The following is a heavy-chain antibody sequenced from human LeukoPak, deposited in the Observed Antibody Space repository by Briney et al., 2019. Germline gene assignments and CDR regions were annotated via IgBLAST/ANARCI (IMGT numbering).Heavy chain of an antibody. J-gene: IGHJ4*02. V-gene: IGHV3-30*03. Sequence: PGRSLRLSCAASGFTFSSYGMHWVRQAPGKGLEWVAVISYDGSNKYYADSVKGRFTISRDNPKNTLYLQMNSLRAEDTAMYYCARDLTIAAANYYFDNWGQGTLVTVSS. CDR3: ARDLTIAAANYYFDN. CDR1: GFTFSSYG. CDR2: ISYDGSNK. D-gene: IGHD6-13*01.